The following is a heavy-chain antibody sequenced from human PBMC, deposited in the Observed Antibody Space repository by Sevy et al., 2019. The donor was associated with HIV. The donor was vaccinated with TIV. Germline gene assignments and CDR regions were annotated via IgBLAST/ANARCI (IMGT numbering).Heavy chain of an antibody. CDR1: GYSFTDYW. J-gene: IGHJ5*02. CDR3: ARSLAKEGWFDP. Sequence: GESLKISCKASGYSFTDYWIAWVRQMPGKGLEWMGIIYPDDSDTRYSPSFQGQVTISADKSITTAYLQWSSLKASDTAMYYCARSLAKEGWFDPWGQGTLVTVSS. CDR2: IYPDDSDT. V-gene: IGHV5-51*01.